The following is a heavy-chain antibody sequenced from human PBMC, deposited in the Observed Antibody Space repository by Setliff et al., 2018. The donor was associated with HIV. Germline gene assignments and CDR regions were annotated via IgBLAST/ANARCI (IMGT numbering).Heavy chain of an antibody. V-gene: IGHV4-59*08. J-gene: IGHJ4*02. D-gene: IGHD3-16*01. CDR3: ARQFWMLTTLYFDS. CDR2: IYYSGST. CDR1: GDSISSYY. Sequence: SETLSLTCTVSGDSISSYYWTWIRQPPGKGLEWIGYIYYSGSTNYNPSLKSRVTISVDTSKNQFSLKLSSVTAADTAVYYCARQFWMLTTLYFDSLGPGTLVTVSS.